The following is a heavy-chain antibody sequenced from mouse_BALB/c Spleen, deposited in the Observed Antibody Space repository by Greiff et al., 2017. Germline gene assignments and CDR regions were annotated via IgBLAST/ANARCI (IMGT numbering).Heavy chain of an antibody. V-gene: IGHV5-17*02. D-gene: IGHD2-2*01. J-gene: IGHJ2*01. Sequence: EVQGVESGGGLVQPGGSRKLSCAASGFTFSSFGMHWVRQAPGKGLKWVTYISSGSSTIYYADTVKGRFTISRDNPKNTLFLQMTSLRSEDTSMYDCARYGYYYFDYWGQGTTLTVSS. CDR3: ARYGYYYFDY. CDR2: ISSGSSTI. CDR1: GFTFSSFG.